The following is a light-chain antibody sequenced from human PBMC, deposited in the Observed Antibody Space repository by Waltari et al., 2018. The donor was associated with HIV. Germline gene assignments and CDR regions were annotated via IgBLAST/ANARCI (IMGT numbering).Light chain of an antibody. J-gene: IGKJ2*01. CDR1: QSLLHSDGKTY. CDR2: QVS. V-gene: IGKV2D-29*01. Sequence: PLSLSVTPGQPATISCKSSQSLLHSDGKTYLYWYFQRPGQPPQLLIYQVSTRFSGVPDRFSGGDSWPYFTLKISRVEADDVGTYYCMQSIELPPTFGQGTKLDIK. CDR3: MQSIELPPT.